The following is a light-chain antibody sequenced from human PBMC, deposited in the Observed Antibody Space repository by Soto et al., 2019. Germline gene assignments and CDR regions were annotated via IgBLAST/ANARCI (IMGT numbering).Light chain of an antibody. Sequence: QSALTQPASVSGSPGQSITISCTGTSGDVGPYNFVSWYQQHPGKVPKLIIFEVSNRPSGELYRFSGSKSGNTASLIISGLQAEDEADYYCSSYTSTSSRVFGGGTKLTVL. V-gene: IGLV2-14*01. CDR3: SSYTSTSSRV. CDR2: EVS. J-gene: IGLJ3*02. CDR1: SGDVGPYNF.